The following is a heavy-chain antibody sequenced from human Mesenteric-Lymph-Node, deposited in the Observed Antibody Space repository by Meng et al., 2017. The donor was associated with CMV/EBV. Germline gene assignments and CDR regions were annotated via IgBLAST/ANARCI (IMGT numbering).Heavy chain of an antibody. CDR3: ARWFDCSSTSCYRWFDP. V-gene: IGHV4-61*03. Sequence: GSLRLSCSVSGGSVRLNSYYWTWIRQPPGKGLEWIGYVYHSGRTNYNPSLQSRVTISLDTSQNHFSLKLSSVTAADTAVYYCARWFDCSSTSCYRWFDPWGQGTLVTVSS. CDR1: GGSVRLNSYY. CDR2: VYHSGRT. J-gene: IGHJ5*02. D-gene: IGHD2-2*01.